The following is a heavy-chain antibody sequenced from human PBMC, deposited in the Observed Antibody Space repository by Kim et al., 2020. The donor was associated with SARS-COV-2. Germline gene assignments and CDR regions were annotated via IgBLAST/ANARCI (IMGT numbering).Heavy chain of an antibody. J-gene: IGHJ4*02. V-gene: IGHV3-15*01. CDR2: IRSKNDGGTT. D-gene: IGHD6-13*01. CDR1: GFTFSNTW. CDR3: TTEEILAAAGFDF. Sequence: GGSLRLSCAASGFTFSNTWMTWVRQAPGKGLEWVGRIRSKNDGGTTDYAAPVKGRFTISRDDSRNTLYLQMNSLKTEDTAVYYCTTEEILAAAGFDFWGQGTLVTVSS.